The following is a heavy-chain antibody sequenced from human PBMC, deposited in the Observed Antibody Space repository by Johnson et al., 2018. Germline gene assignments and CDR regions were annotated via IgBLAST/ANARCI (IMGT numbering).Heavy chain of an antibody. CDR2: INWNGGST. D-gene: IGHD5-24*01. CDR1: GFTFDDYG. V-gene: IGHV3-20*01. CDR3: SRDLFRMRWAPDGGPDAFDI. Sequence: EVQLLESGGGVVRPGGSLRLSCAASGFTFDDYGMSWVRQAPGKGLEWVSGINWNGGSTGYADSVKGRFTISRDNAKNSLYLQMNSLRAEETALYHCSRDLFRMRWAPDGGPDAFDIWGQGTMVTVSS. J-gene: IGHJ3*02.